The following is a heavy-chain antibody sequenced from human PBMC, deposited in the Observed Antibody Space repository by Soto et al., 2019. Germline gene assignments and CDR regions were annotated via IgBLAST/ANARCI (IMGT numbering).Heavy chain of an antibody. CDR2: TYYRSKWYN. D-gene: IGHD2-2*01. CDR1: GDSVSSNSAA. Sequence: SQTLSLPGAISGDSVSSNSAACNCIRQSPSRGLEWLGRTYYRSKWYNDYAVSLKSRITINPDTSTNQFSLHLNSVTPEDTAVYYCAIFRNSISEGMDVWGQGTTVTVSS. CDR3: AIFRNSISEGMDV. J-gene: IGHJ6*02. V-gene: IGHV6-1*01.